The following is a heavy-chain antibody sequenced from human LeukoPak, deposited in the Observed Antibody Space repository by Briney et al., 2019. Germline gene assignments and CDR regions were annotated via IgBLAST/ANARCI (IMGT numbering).Heavy chain of an antibody. J-gene: IGHJ4*02. D-gene: IGHD6-13*01. Sequence: GRSLRLSCAASGFTFSSYAMHRVRQAPGKGLEWVAVISYDGSNKYYADSVKGRFTISRDNSKNTLYLQMNSLRAEDTAVYYCARSRIAAAHPVGWGQGTLVTVSS. CDR3: ARSRIAAAHPVG. CDR1: GFTFSSYA. V-gene: IGHV3-30-3*01. CDR2: ISYDGSNK.